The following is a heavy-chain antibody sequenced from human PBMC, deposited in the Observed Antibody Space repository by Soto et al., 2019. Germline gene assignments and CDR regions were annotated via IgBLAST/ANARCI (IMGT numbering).Heavy chain of an antibody. J-gene: IGHJ6*02. D-gene: IGHD6-19*01. V-gene: IGHV3-30-3*01. Sequence: QVQLVESGGGVVQPGRSLRLSCAASGFTFSSYAMHWVRQAPGKGLEWVAVISNDGSNQYYADSVKGRFTISRDNSKNTLYLQMNSLRAEDTAVYYCARDSSGWQYYYYCMYVWGQGTTVTVSS. CDR1: GFTFSSYA. CDR3: ARDSSGWQYYYYCMYV. CDR2: ISNDGSNQ.